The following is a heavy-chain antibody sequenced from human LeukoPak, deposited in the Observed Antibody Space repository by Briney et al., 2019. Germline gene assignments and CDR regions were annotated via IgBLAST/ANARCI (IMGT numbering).Heavy chain of an antibody. CDR3: ARQPGSGA. J-gene: IGHJ5*02. V-gene: IGHV5-51*01. D-gene: IGHD1-14*01. CDR1: GYSFSSYW. CDR2: VFPGDSDT. Sequence: KPGESLKISCKGPGYSFSSYWIAWVRQMPGKGLEWMGIVFPGDSDTRYSPSFQGQVTISADKSINTAYLQWRSLRASDTAVYYCARQPGSGAWGQGTLVTVSS.